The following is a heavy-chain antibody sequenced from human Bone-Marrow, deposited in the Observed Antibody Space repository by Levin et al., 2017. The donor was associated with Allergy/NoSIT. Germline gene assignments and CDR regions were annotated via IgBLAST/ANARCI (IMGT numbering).Heavy chain of an antibody. Sequence: GGSLRLSCAASGFTFSDYYMSWIRQAPGKGLEWVSYISSSGSTIYYADSVKGRFTISRDNAKNSLYLQMNSLRAEDTAVYYCARGSTIYGEIYYYYGMDVWGQGTTVTVSS. CDR2: ISSSGSTI. D-gene: IGHD4-17*01. J-gene: IGHJ6*02. CDR3: ARGSTIYGEIYYYYGMDV. CDR1: GFTFSDYY. V-gene: IGHV3-11*01.